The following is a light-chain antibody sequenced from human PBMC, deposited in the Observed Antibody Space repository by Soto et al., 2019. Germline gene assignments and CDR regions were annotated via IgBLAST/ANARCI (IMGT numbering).Light chain of an antibody. V-gene: IGKV3-20*01. Sequence: EIVLTQSPGTLSLSPGERATLSCRASQSVSSGYLAWYQQKPGQAPRLLIYGASTGATGIPDRFSGSGSGTDFTLTISRLEPEDFAVYYCQQYGSFPLTFGRGTKVEIK. CDR2: GAS. CDR3: QQYGSFPLT. CDR1: QSVSSGY. J-gene: IGKJ4*01.